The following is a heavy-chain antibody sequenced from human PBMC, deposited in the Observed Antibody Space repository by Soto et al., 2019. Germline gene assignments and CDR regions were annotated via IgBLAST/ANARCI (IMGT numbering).Heavy chain of an antibody. CDR1: GFTFSGSA. J-gene: IGHJ6*02. CDR3: TRPGYSYGYPPYGMDV. D-gene: IGHD5-18*01. Sequence: PVGSLRLSCAASGFTFSGSAMHWVRQASGKGLEWVGRIRSKANSYATAYAASVKGRFTISRDDSKNKAYLQMNSLKTEDTAVYYCTRPGYSYGYPPYGMDVWGQGTTVTVSS. CDR2: IRSKANSYAT. V-gene: IGHV3-73*01.